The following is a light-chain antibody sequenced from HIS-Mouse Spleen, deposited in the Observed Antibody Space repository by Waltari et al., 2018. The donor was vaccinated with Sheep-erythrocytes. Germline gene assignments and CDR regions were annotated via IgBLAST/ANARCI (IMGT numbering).Light chain of an antibody. Sequence: LTQPPSVSVAPGKTARITCGGNNIGSKSVHWYQQHPGKAPKLMIYEVSNRPSGVSNRFSGSKSGNTASLTISGLQAEDEADYYCSSYTSSSTQVFGGGTKLTVL. CDR1: NIGSKS. J-gene: IGLJ2*01. CDR3: SSYTSSSTQV. CDR2: EVS. V-gene: IGLV2-14*01.